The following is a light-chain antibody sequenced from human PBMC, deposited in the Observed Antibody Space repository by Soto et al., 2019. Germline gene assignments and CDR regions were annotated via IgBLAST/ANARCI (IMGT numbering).Light chain of an antibody. J-gene: IGLJ1*01. V-gene: IGLV2-14*01. Sequence: QSALTQPASVSGSPGQSITVSCTGTSSDIGTYNYVSWYQQHPGKAPKLIIYEVNNRPSGISNRFSASKSGNTASLSISGLQAEDEAYYYCASFTTSSTRVFGTGTKLTVL. CDR3: ASFTTSSTRV. CDR1: SSDIGTYNY. CDR2: EVN.